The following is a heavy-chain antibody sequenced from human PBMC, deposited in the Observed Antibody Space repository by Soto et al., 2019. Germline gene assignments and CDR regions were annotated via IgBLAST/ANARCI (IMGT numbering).Heavy chain of an antibody. CDR2: ISSSGSTA. CDR3: TRAAWFPFLSLY. V-gene: IGHV3-48*03. Sequence: PGGSLRLSCAASGFTFRRFELHWVRQAQGKVLEWISYISSSGSTAYYASSVEGRFTISRDNADNSVYLQMDSLRAEDTAVYYCTRAAWFPFLSLYWGQEALVTVSS. CDR1: GFTFRRFE. D-gene: IGHD3-10*01. J-gene: IGHJ4*02.